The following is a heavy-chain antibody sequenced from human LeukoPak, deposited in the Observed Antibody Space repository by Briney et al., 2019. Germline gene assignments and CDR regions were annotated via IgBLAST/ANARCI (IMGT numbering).Heavy chain of an antibody. D-gene: IGHD6-13*01. CDR3: ARRRSSIGNWFDP. Sequence: GESLKISCKGSGNTFTNYWIGWVRQLPGKGLEWMGIIYPGDSETRYSPSFQGQVTISADKSISTAYLQWSSLKASDTAMYYCARRRSSIGNWFDPWGQGTLVTVSS. CDR1: GNTFTNYW. CDR2: IYPGDSET. V-gene: IGHV5-51*01. J-gene: IGHJ5*02.